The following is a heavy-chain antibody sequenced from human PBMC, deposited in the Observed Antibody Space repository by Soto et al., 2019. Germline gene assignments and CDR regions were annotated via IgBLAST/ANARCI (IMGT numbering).Heavy chain of an antibody. Sequence: SGGSLRLSCAASGFTFSSYAMSWVRQAPGKGLEWVSAISGSGGSTYYADSVKGRFTISRENSKNTLYLQMNSLRAVDTAVCYWAKSFLQANVVPAAISYSEYSYVDVRGKGTTVTVS. CDR1: GFTFSSYA. CDR3: AKSFLQANVVPAAISYSEYSYVDV. D-gene: IGHD2-2*01. CDR2: ISGSGGST. J-gene: IGHJ6*03. V-gene: IGHV3-23*01.